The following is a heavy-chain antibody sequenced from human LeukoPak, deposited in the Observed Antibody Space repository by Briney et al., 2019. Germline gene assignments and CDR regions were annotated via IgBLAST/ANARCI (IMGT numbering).Heavy chain of an antibody. Sequence: AGGSLRLSCAASGFTFSGSALHWVRQASGKGLEWVGRIRSTANGYATAYAASVKGRFTISRDDSKNTAYLQMDSLKTEDPAVYYCTGNYYGSGSYADFDYWGQGTLVTVSS. CDR1: GFTFSGSA. CDR3: TGNYYGSGSYADFDY. CDR2: IRSTANGYAT. J-gene: IGHJ4*02. V-gene: IGHV3-73*01. D-gene: IGHD3-10*01.